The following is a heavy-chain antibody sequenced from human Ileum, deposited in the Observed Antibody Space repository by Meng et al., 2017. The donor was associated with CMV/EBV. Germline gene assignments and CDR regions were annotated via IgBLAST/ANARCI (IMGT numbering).Heavy chain of an antibody. Sequence: GESLKISCAASGFTFSSYEMNWVRQAPGKGLEWVSYISGSGATIYDADSVKGRFTISRDNAKNSLYLQMNSLRAEDTAVYFCASQGYCTGTSCSTYFYYYGMDVWGQGTTVTVSS. CDR1: GFTFSSYE. V-gene: IGHV3-48*03. J-gene: IGHJ6*02. CDR2: ISGSGATI. D-gene: IGHD2-2*01. CDR3: ASQGYCTGTSCSTYFYYYGMDV.